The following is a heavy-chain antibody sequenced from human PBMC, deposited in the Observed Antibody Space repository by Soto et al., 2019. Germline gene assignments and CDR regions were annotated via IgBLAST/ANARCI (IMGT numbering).Heavy chain of an antibody. CDR2: VYSSGST. Sequence: QLQLMESGPRLVKSSETLSLTCTVSGGSVSSGNYYGGWIRQPPGKGLAWLGSVYSSGSTYYNPSLQSRVTISIDTSKDQFSLKLCSVTAADAAVYYCVRHRSITSSVGEFDYWGQGTLVTVSS. D-gene: IGHD3-16*01. CDR3: VRHRSITSSVGEFDY. J-gene: IGHJ4*02. V-gene: IGHV4-39*01. CDR1: GGSVSSGNYY.